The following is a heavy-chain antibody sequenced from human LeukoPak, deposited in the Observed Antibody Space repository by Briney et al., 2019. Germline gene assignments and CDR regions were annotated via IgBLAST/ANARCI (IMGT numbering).Heavy chain of an antibody. CDR3: ARERFCTSTTCYVGAPFDY. D-gene: IGHD2-2*01. CDR2: IKQDGSEN. J-gene: IGHJ4*02. V-gene: IGHV3-7*01. CDR1: GFTFSTYY. Sequence: GGSLRLSCAASGFTFSTYYMTWVRQAPGKGLEWVAGIKQDGSENYYVDSVKGRFTISRDNSKISLYLQMNSLRAEDTAVYFCARERFCTSTTCYVGAPFDYWGQGTLVTVSS.